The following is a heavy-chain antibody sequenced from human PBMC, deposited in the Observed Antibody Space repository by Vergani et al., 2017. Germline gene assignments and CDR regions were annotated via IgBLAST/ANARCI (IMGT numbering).Heavy chain of an antibody. D-gene: IGHD6-19*01. J-gene: IGHJ6*02. Sequence: QVQLVQSGAELKKPGASVSVSCKGSSHTFQTYGISWVRQAPGQGLEWMGWISNHNGKTDYSQKFQGRVTMTRDTSTSTVYMKLSSLRSEDTAVYYCARIGLRDGSGWGYHYYYYYGMDVWGQGTTVTVSS. CDR1: SHTFQTYG. CDR2: ISNHNGKT. CDR3: ARIGLRDGSGWGYHYYYYYGMDV. V-gene: IGHV1-18*01.